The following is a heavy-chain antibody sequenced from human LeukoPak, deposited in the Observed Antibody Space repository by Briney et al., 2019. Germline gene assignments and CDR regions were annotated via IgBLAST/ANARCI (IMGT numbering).Heavy chain of an antibody. CDR3: ARDGHPFDY. J-gene: IGHJ4*02. CDR2: INQDGSEK. Sequence: PGGSLRLSCAASGFRFSSYWMSWVRQAPGKGLEWVANINQDGSEKYYVDSVKGRFTISRDNAKNSLYPQMNSLRAEDTAAYFCARDGHPFDYWGQGTLVTVSS. CDR1: GFRFSSYW. V-gene: IGHV3-7*01.